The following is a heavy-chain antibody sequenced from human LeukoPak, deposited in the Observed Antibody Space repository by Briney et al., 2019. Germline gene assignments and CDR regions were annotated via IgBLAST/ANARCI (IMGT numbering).Heavy chain of an antibody. V-gene: IGHV4-59*08. CDR2: IYYSGST. D-gene: IGHD5-12*01. CDR3: ARKGYSAYEILDY. Sequence: PSETLSLTCTVSGGSISSYYWSWIRQPPGKGLEWIGYIYYSGSTNYSPSLKSRVTLSVDTSKNQFSLKLSSVTAADTAVYYCARKGYSAYEILDYWGQGTLVTVSS. CDR1: GGSISSYY. J-gene: IGHJ4*02.